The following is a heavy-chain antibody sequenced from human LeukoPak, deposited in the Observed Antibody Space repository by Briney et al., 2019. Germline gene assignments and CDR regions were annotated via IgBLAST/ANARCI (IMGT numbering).Heavy chain of an antibody. D-gene: IGHD1-1*01. Sequence: SETLSLTCTVSNGSINSRSYYWSWIRQSAGKGLEWIGRFYISGDTKYNPSLKSRLSISLDTSKNQFSLNLRSVTAADTAVYFCARRAYSTAYWKHFDSWGQGTLVTVSS. V-gene: IGHV4-61*02. CDR2: FYISGDT. J-gene: IGHJ4*02. CDR3: ARRAYSTAYWKHFDS. CDR1: NGSINSRSYY.